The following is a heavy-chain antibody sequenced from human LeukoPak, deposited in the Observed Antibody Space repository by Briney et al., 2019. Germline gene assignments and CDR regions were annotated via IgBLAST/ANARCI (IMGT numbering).Heavy chain of an antibody. Sequence: SETLSLTCTAPGGSISSYYWSWIRQPPGKGPEWIGYIFYSGSTNYNPSLQSRVTLSIDTSKNQCSLNLSSVTAPDTAVYYCARRAYSRAYYYFDYWGQGTLVTVSS. D-gene: IGHD3-22*01. J-gene: IGHJ4*02. V-gene: IGHV4-59*01. CDR2: IFYSGST. CDR3: ARRAYSRAYYYFDY. CDR1: GGSISSYY.